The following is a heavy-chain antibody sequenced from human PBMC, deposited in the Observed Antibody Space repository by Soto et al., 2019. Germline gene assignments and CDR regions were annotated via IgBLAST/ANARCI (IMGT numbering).Heavy chain of an antibody. CDR2: IYWDDDK. Sequence: QITLKESGPTLVKPTQTLTLTCTFSGFSLSTSGVGVGWIRQPPGKALEWLALIYWDDDKRYSPSLKSRLTITKDTSKNQVVLTMTNMDPVDTATYYCAHTRLFTAYGDPHPQPLQHWGQGTLVTVSS. CDR3: AHTRLFTAYGDPHPQPLQH. CDR1: GFSLSTSGVG. D-gene: IGHD4-17*01. V-gene: IGHV2-5*02. J-gene: IGHJ1*01.